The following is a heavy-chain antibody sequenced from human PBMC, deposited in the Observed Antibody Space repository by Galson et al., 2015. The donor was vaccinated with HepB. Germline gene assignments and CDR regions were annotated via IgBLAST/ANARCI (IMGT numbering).Heavy chain of an antibody. J-gene: IGHJ4*02. CDR3: ARGEGSSGWYFPLDY. Sequence: SLRLSCAASGFTVSSNYMSWVRQAPGKGLEWVSVIYSGGSTYYADSVKGRFTISRDNSKNTLYLQMNSLRAEDTAVYYCARGEGSSGWYFPLDYWGQGTLVTVSS. CDR2: IYSGGST. V-gene: IGHV3-66*01. CDR1: GFTVSSNY. D-gene: IGHD6-19*01.